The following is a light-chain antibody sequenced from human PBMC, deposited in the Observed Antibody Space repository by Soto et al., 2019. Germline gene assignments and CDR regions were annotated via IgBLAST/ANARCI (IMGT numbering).Light chain of an antibody. CDR3: LSADSSGTPWV. V-gene: IGLV3-16*01. Sequence: SYELTQPPSVSVSLGQMARITCSGGALPKKYAYWYQQKPGQFPVLVIYKDSERPSGIPERFSGSSSGTIVTLTISGVQAEDEADYYCLSADSSGTPWVFGGGTKLTVL. CDR2: KDS. J-gene: IGLJ3*02. CDR1: ALPKKY.